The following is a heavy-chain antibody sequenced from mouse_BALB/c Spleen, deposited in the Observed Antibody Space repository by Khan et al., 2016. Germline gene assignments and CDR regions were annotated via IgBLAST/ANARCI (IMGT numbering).Heavy chain of an antibody. J-gene: IGHJ3*01. V-gene: IGHV1-87*01. CDR1: GYTSANYW. Sequence: QLQQSGAELARPGASVRLSCKVSGYTSANYWMQWVKQRPGQGLEWIGSIYPGDGDTRYSQKFKDKATLTADKSSSSAYMHLRSVASEDSAVYYCADALFVYWGQGTLVTVSA. CDR2: IYPGDGDT. CDR3: ADALFVY.